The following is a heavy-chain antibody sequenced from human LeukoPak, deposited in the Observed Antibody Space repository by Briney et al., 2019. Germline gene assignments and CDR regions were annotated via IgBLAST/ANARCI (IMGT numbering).Heavy chain of an antibody. Sequence: GGSLRLSCAASGFTFRSYSMNWVRQAPGKGLEWVSTISGDSTYIFYADSVKGRFSISRDNAENSLDLQMNNLRAGDTAVYYCAREAYSSGWGVPGYWGQGTLVTVSS. D-gene: IGHD6-19*01. CDR1: GFTFRSYS. V-gene: IGHV3-21*01. J-gene: IGHJ4*02. CDR3: AREAYSSGWGVPGY. CDR2: ISGDSTYI.